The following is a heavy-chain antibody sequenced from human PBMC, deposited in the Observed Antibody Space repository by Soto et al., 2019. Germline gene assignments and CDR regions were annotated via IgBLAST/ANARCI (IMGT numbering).Heavy chain of an antibody. J-gene: IGHJ4*02. CDR3: ATIFGRVDY. Sequence: QVQLQESGPGLVKPSETLSLTCTVSGGSVSSGSYYWSWIRQTPGKGLGWIGYIYCSGSTNYDPSLKSRVPISVDTSKNQFSLKLSSVTAADTAFYYCATIFGRVDYWGQGTLVTVSS. D-gene: IGHD3-3*01. CDR1: GGSVSSGSYY. CDR2: IYCSGST. V-gene: IGHV4-61*01.